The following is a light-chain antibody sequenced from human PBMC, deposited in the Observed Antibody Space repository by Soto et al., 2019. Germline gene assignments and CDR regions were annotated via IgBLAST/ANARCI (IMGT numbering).Light chain of an antibody. Sequence: EIVLTRSPSPLSLSPGARATLSCRASQSVSSSSLAWYQQKPGQAPMLLIYGASSSATGIPDMFSGSGSGTDFTLTISRLEPEDFAVYYCQQYGSLWTFGQGTKVDIK. CDR3: QQYGSLWT. CDR1: QSVSSSS. V-gene: IGKV3-20*01. CDR2: GAS. J-gene: IGKJ1*01.